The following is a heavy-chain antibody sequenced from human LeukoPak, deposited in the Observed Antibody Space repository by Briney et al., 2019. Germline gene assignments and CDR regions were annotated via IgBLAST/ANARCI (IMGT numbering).Heavy chain of an antibody. CDR2: IYYSGAT. CDR1: GGSISSDY. J-gene: IGHJ4*02. CDR3: AREGYSSGHYYFDQ. V-gene: IGHV4-59*01. D-gene: IGHD3-22*01. Sequence: PSETLSLTCSVSGGSISSDYWSWIRQPPGKGLEWIGYIYYSGATNYNPSLKSRVTISVDTSENQFSLKLSSVTAADTAVYYCAREGYSSGHYYFDQWGQGTLVTVSS.